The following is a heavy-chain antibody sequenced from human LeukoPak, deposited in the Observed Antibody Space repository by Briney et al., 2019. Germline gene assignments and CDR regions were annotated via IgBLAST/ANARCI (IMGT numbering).Heavy chain of an antibody. CDR1: GYTFTSYY. D-gene: IGHD2-2*01. V-gene: IGHV1-46*01. CDR2: INPSGGST. J-gene: IGHJ5*02. Sequence: GASVKVSCKASGYTFTSYYMHWVRQAPGQGLEWMGIINPSGGSTSYAQKFQGRVTMTRDTSTSTVYMELSSLRSEDTAVYYCARAFWGYCSSTSCRDLEGWFDPWGQGTLVTVSS. CDR3: ARAFWGYCSSTSCRDLEGWFDP.